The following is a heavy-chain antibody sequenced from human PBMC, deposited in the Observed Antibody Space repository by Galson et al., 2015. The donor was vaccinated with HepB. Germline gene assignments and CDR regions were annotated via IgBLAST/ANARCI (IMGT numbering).Heavy chain of an antibody. CDR2: INPSGGSR. CDR1: GYRFTNYQ. D-gene: IGHD3-10*01. J-gene: IGHJ4*02. CDR3: ARDQRLYSGSAFDY. V-gene: IGHV1-46*01. Sequence: SCKGFGYRFTNYQVHWVRQAPGQGLEYMGVINPSGGSRNYAQKFQGRVSMTRDTSTSTVYMELSSLRSEDTAVYYCARDQRLYSGSAFDYWGQGTLVTVSS.